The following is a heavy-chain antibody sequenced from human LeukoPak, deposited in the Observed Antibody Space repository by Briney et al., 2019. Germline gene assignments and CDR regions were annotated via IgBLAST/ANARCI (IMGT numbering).Heavy chain of an antibody. J-gene: IGHJ4*02. Sequence: SETLSLTCTVSGYSISSGYYWGWIRQPPGKGLEWIGSIYHSGSTYYNPSLRSRVTISVDTSKNQFSLKLSSVTAADTAVYYCARAHNWKYGTFDYWGQGTLVTVSS. D-gene: IGHD1-7*01. CDR2: IYHSGST. CDR3: ARAHNWKYGTFDY. CDR1: GYSISSGYY. V-gene: IGHV4-38-2*02.